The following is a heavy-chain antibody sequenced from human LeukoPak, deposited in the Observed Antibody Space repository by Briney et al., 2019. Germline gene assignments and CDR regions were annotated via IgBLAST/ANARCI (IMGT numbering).Heavy chain of an antibody. CDR3: ARGVSSGWYTLY. Sequence: ASVKVSCKASGYTFTDYYMYWVRQAPGQGLEWMGWINPYSGGTNYAQKFQGRVTMTRDTSISTAYMELSRLRSDDTAVYYCARGVSSGWYTLYWGQGTLVTVSS. CDR2: INPYSGGT. V-gene: IGHV1-2*02. D-gene: IGHD6-19*01. J-gene: IGHJ4*02. CDR1: GYTFTDYY.